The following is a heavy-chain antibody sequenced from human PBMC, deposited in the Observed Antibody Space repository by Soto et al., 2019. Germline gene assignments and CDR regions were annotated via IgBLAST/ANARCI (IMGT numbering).Heavy chain of an antibody. D-gene: IGHD3-9*01. V-gene: IGHV1-8*01. CDR2: MNPNSGNA. Sequence: ASVKVSCKASGYTFTNDDINWVRQATGQGLKWMGWMNPNSGNAGYAQKFQGRVTMTRNTSISTAYMELSSLRSEDTAIYYCARGLLDLRCFSSAQGYYFDHWGQGTLVTVSS. J-gene: IGHJ4*02. CDR1: GYTFTNDD. CDR3: ARGLLDLRCFSSAQGYYFDH.